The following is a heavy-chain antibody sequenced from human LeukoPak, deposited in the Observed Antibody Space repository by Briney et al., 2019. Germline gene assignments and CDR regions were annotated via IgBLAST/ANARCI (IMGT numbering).Heavy chain of an antibody. CDR3: ARGRGELLYYGMDV. J-gene: IGHJ6*02. V-gene: IGHV4-30-4*01. CDR1: GGSISSGDYY. Sequence: LTCXXXGGSISSGDYYWSWIRQPPGKGLXXXXXIYYSGSTYYNPSLKSRVTISVDTSKNQFSLKLSSVTAAGTAVYYCARGRGELLYYGMDVWGQGTTVTVSS. D-gene: IGHD1-26*01. CDR2: IYYSGST.